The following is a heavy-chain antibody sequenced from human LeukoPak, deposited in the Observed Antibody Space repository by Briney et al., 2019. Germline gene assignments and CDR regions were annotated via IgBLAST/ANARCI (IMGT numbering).Heavy chain of an antibody. CDR3: ARGHGWGYYYYGMDV. J-gene: IGHJ6*02. V-gene: IGHV1-8*01. D-gene: IGHD3-16*01. CDR1: EYTFTSYD. Sequence: ASVQVSCKASEYTFTSYDINWVRQATGQGLEWMGWMNPNSGNTGYAQKFQGRVTMTRNTSISTAYMELSSLRSEDTAVYYCARGHGWGYYYYGMDVWGQGTTVTVSS. CDR2: MNPNSGNT.